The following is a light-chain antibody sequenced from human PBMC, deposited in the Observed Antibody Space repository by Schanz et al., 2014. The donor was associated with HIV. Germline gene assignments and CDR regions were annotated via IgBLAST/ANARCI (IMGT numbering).Light chain of an antibody. V-gene: IGLV1-44*01. Sequence: QSVLTQPPSASGTPGQRVTISCSGSTSNIGSNHVDWYQQLPGTAPRLVIYNTFHRPSGVPDRFSGSGSGTSASLAISGLQSEDEADYYCATWDDSLNGWVFGGGTKLTVL. CDR1: TSNIGSNH. CDR3: ATWDDSLNGWV. J-gene: IGLJ3*02. CDR2: NTF.